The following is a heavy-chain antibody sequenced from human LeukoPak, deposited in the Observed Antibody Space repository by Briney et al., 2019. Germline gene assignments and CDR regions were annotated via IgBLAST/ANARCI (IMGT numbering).Heavy chain of an antibody. D-gene: IGHD6-13*01. CDR2: INPNSGGT. V-gene: IGHV1-2*04. J-gene: IGHJ6*02. CDR1: GYTFTGYY. Sequence: GASVKVSCKASGYTFTGYYMHWVRQAPGQGLEWMGWINPNSGGTNYAQKFQGWVTMTRDTSISTAYMELSRLRSDDTAVYYCARAAYSSSWYDLGYYYYGMDVWGQGTTVTVSS. CDR3: ARAAYSSSWYDLGYYYYGMDV.